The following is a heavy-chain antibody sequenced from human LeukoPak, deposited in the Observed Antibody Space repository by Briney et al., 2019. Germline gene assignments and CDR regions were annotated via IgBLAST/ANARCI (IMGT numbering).Heavy chain of an antibody. V-gene: IGHV3-66*01. CDR1: GFTVRNTY. Sequence: PGGSVRLSCAASGFTVRNTYMNWVRQAPGKGLEWVSVIYSGGGTYYADAVEGRCTISRDNYKNTLYLQMNNLRTDDTAVYYCVSDDYGYDDYDYFHYWGQGTLVTVSS. J-gene: IGHJ4*02. D-gene: IGHD3-16*01. CDR3: VSDDYGYDDYDYFHY. CDR2: IYSGGGT.